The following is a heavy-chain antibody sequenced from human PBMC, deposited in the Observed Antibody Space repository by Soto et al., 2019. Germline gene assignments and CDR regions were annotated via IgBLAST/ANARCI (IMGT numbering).Heavy chain of an antibody. D-gene: IGHD2-15*01. CDR3: ALNQYKGPAATERFDP. Sequence: QLQLQESGPGLVKPSETLSLTCTVSGGSISSSSYYWGWIRQPPGKGLEWIGNIYYSGSTYYNPSFMIRVTISLDTPNTQFSLRLRSLTPAETPVYCLALNQYKGPAATERFDPWGQGNLVTVSS. J-gene: IGHJ5*02. V-gene: IGHV4-39*01. CDR1: GGSISSSSYY. CDR2: IYYSGST.